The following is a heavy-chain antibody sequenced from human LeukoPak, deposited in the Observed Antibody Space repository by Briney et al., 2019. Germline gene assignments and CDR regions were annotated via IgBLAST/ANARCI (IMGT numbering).Heavy chain of an antibody. CDR2: ISGRGGST. D-gene: IGHD3-10*01. CDR3: AKDSGSYRGFDY. Sequence: GGSLRLSCAASGFTFSSYAMSWVRQAPGKGLEWVSAISGRGGSTYYADSVKGRFTISRDNSKNTLYLQMNSLRAEDTAVYYCAKDSGSYRGFDYWGQGTLVTVSS. V-gene: IGHV3-23*01. J-gene: IGHJ4*02. CDR1: GFTFSSYA.